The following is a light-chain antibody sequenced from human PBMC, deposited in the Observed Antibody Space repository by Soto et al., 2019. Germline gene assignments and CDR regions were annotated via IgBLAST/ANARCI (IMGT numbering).Light chain of an antibody. CDR3: QKSYSTPWK. J-gene: IGKJ1*01. CDR2: AAS. V-gene: IGKV1-39*01. CDR1: QNINSY. Sequence: DIQMTHSPYSLSAYVEDRLTINCRASQNINSYLNWYQQKPGKAPKLLIYAASSLQSGVPSRFSGSGSGTDFTLTISSLQPEDFATYYCQKSYSTPWKCGKGTTVDIK.